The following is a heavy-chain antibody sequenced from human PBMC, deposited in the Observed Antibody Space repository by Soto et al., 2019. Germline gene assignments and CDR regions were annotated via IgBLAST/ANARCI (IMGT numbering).Heavy chain of an antibody. CDR3: ARDRVEVAVVGLYY. J-gene: IGHJ4*02. V-gene: IGHV1-18*04. Sequence: ASVKVSCKASGYTFTSYGISWVRQAPGQGLEWMGWISAYNGHTNYAQKLQGRVTITTDTSTSTAYMELRSLRSDDTAVYYCARDRVEVAVVGLYYWGQGTLVTVSS. CDR1: GYTFTSYG. CDR2: ISAYNGHT. D-gene: IGHD6-19*01.